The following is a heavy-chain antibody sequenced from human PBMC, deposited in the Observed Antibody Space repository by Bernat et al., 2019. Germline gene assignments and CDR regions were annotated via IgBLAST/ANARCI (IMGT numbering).Heavy chain of an antibody. CDR1: GFTFSSYA. V-gene: IGHV3-21*01. CDR2: ISSSSSYI. D-gene: IGHD5-12*01. Sequence: VQLVESGGGVVQPGRSLRLSCAASGFTFSSYAMHWVRQAPGKGLEWVSSISSSSSYIYYADSVKGRFTITRDNAKNSLYLQMNSLRAEDTAVYYCARDRTVATILTDAFDIWGQGTMVTVSS. CDR3: ARDRTVATILTDAFDI. J-gene: IGHJ3*02.